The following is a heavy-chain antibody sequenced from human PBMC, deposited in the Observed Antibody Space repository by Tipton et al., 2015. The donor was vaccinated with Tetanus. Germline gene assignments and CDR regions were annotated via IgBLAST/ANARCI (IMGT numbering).Heavy chain of an antibody. CDR1: GDSVSTGNFY. D-gene: IGHD4-11*01. Sequence: TLSLTCTVSGDSVSTGNFYWSWIRQPPGKGLEWIAFIHHSGLAFSKPSLKSRVSISIDTSQNQFSLRLTSVTAADTAVYFCARNVYTVTNDAFDIWGHETLVTVSS. CDR3: ARNVYTVTNDAFDI. J-gene: IGHJ3*02. CDR2: IHHSGLA. V-gene: IGHV4-30-4*01.